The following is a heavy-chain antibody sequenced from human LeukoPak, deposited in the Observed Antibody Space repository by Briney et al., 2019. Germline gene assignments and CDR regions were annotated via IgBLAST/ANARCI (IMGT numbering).Heavy chain of an antibody. D-gene: IGHD5-18*01. CDR2: INTDGSST. V-gene: IGHV3-74*01. CDR1: GFTFSSYW. CDR3: ARDRVTGFTGYSYGYGYGY. J-gene: IGHJ4*02. Sequence: GGSLRLSCAASGFTFSSYWMHWVRHAPGKGLVWVSRINTDGSSTSYADSVKGRFTISRDNAKNTLYLQMNSLRAEDTAVYYCARDRVTGFTGYSYGYGYGYWGQGTLVTVSS.